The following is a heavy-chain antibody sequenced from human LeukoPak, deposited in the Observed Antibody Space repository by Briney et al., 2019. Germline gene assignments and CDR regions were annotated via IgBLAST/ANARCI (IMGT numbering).Heavy chain of an antibody. D-gene: IGHD4-11*01. J-gene: IGHJ5*02. CDR2: ISANGGDT. CDR1: VFTLSNFA. Sequence: GGSLRLSCAASVFTLSNFAMGWVRQAPGKGLQWVSLISANGGDTYYADSVKGRFTISRDNSKNTLYLQMNSLRAEDTAVYYCAKGGLYSNYGDNWFDPWGQGTLVTVSS. CDR3: AKGGLYSNYGDNWFDP. V-gene: IGHV3-23*01.